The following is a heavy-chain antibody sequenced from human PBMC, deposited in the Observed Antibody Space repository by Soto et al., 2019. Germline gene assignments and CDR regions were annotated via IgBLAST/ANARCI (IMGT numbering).Heavy chain of an antibody. D-gene: IGHD1-26*01. CDR1: GFTFSSYA. CDR2: ISGSGGST. Sequence: GGSLRLSCAASGFTFSSYAMSWVRQAPGKGLEWVSAISGSGGSTYYADSVKGRFTISRDNSKNTLYLQMNSLRAEDTAVYYCATEYHPGLGAPHYSPPYYFDYWGQGTLVTVSS. CDR3: ATEYHPGLGAPHYSPPYYFDY. J-gene: IGHJ4*02. V-gene: IGHV3-23*01.